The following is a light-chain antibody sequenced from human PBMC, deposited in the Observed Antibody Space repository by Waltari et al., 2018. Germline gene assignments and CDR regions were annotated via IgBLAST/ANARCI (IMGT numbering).Light chain of an antibody. CDR2: DVS. J-gene: IGLJ2*01. CDR3: SSYTTSTTVI. CDR1: SSDIGRYNY. Sequence: QSALTQPASVSASPGQSITISCTGTSSDIGRYNYVSWYQQHPGTAPKLLIFDVSKRPSGVSNRFSGSKSADTASLTISGLQSEDEADYYCSSYTTSTTVIFGGGTKLTVL. V-gene: IGLV2-14*03.